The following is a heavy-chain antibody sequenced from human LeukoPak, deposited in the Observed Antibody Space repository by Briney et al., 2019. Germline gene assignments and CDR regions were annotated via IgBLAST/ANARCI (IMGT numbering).Heavy chain of an antibody. D-gene: IGHD3-16*01. J-gene: IGHJ6*02. Sequence: GGSLRLSCATSGFTFSSYALNWVRHAPGQGLEWVSAISGSGGSTYYADSVKGRFTISRDTSKNIVYLQLNSLRAEDTAIYYCARFRWGDYYYYGVDVWGQGTTVTVSS. CDR3: ARFRWGDYYYYGVDV. CDR1: GFTFSSYA. V-gene: IGHV3-23*01. CDR2: ISGSGGST.